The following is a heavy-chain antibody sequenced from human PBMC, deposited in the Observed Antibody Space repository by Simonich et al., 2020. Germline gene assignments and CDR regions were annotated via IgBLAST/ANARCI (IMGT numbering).Heavy chain of an antibody. CDR3: ARGALTGDYYYMDV. J-gene: IGHJ6*03. CDR2: INPNSVGK. CDR1: GYTFTGYY. V-gene: IGHV1-2*02. Sequence: QVQLVQSGAEVKKPGASVKVSCQASGYTFTGYYMHWVRQAAGQGLEVSGWINPNSVGKNYGQKFPGRVTMTRDTSNSTAYMELSRLRSDDTAVYYCARGALTGDYYYMDVWGKGTTVTVSS. D-gene: IGHD7-27*01.